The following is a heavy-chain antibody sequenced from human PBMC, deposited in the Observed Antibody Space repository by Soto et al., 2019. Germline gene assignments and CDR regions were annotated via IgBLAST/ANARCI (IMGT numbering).Heavy chain of an antibody. CDR2: IKHRGST. D-gene: IGHD3-10*01. V-gene: IGHV4-34*01. CDR1: GGSLSGYY. J-gene: IGHJ6*02. Sequence: SETLSLTCAVYGGSLSGYYWSWIRQPPGKGLEWIGEIKHRGSTNYNPSLKSRVTISVDTSKNQFSLNLSSVTAADTAVHYCARTVTMVRGVIKYYYYGLDVWGQGTTVTVSS. CDR3: ARTVTMVRGVIKYYYYGLDV.